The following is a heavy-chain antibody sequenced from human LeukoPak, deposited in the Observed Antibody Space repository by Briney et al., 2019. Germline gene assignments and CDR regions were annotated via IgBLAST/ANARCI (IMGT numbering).Heavy chain of an antibody. CDR2: ISAYNGNT. D-gene: IGHD3-10*01. J-gene: IGHJ6*02. Sequence: GASVKVSCKASGYTFTSYGISWVRQAPGQGLEWMGWISAYNGNTNYAQKLQGRVTMTTDTSTSTAYMELRSLRSDDTAVYYCARDNLLALWLGEPLYYYYGMDVWGQGTTVTVSS. V-gene: IGHV1-18*01. CDR3: ARDNLLALWLGEPLYYYYGMDV. CDR1: GYTFTSYG.